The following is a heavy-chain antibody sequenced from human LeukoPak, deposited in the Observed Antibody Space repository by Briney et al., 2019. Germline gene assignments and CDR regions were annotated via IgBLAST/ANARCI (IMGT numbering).Heavy chain of an antibody. J-gene: IGHJ4*02. V-gene: IGHV3-21*04. Sequence: GGTLRLSCAASGFTFSSYNMNWVRQAPGKGLEWVSSISSGSSYIYYADSVKGRFTVSRDNSKNTLYLQMNSVRAEDTAVCYCGQASGYDRYWGQGTLVTVYS. CDR2: ISSGSSYI. D-gene: IGHD5-12*01. CDR1: GFTFSSYN. CDR3: GQASGYDRY.